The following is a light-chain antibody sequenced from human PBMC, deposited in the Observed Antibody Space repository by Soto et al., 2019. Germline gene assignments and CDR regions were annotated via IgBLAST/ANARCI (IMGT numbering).Light chain of an antibody. Sequence: EIVLTQSPATLSVSPGERATLSCRASQSLSSNLAWYQQRPGQAPRLLIYDTSTRASDVPARFSGSGSGTEFTLTIASLQSEDFAVYFCQQYDDWLRLTFGGGTKVEIK. CDR3: QQYDDWLRLT. CDR1: QSLSSN. V-gene: IGKV3-15*01. CDR2: DTS. J-gene: IGKJ4*01.